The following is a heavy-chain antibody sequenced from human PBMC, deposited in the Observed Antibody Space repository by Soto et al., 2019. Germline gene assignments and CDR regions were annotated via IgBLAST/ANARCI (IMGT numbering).Heavy chain of an antibody. CDR1: GGSVSSSSYY. V-gene: IGHV4-61*01. D-gene: IGHD1-26*01. CDR3: ARDLGSAAFDI. CDR2: IYYSGST. J-gene: IGHJ3*02. Sequence: PSETLSLTCTVSGGSVSSSSYYWGWVRQPPGKGLEYIGYIYYSGSTNYNPSLKSRVTISVDTSKNQFSLKLSSVTAAGTAVYYCARDLGSAAFDIWGQGTMVTVS.